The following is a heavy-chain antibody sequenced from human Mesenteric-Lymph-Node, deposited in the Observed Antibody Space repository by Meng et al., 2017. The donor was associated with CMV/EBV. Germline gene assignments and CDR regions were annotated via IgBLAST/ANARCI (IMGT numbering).Heavy chain of an antibody. Sequence: GGSLRLSCAASGFTFSSYSMNWVRQAPGKGLEWVANIKQDGSEKYYVDSVKGRFTISRDNAKNSLYLQMNSLRAEDTAVYYCARLQTGYYDFWSGYYRYYYGMDVWGQGTTVTVSS. CDR2: IKQDGSEK. D-gene: IGHD3-3*01. CDR1: GFTFSSYS. V-gene: IGHV3-7*01. J-gene: IGHJ6*02. CDR3: ARLQTGYYDFWSGYYRYYYGMDV.